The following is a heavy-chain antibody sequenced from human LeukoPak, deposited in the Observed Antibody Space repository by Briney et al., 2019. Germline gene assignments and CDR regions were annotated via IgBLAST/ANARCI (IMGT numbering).Heavy chain of an antibody. J-gene: IGHJ4*02. CDR2: IWYDGSKK. D-gene: IGHD2-15*01. Sequence: GGSLRLSCAASGFTFSSYGMHWVRQAPGKGLERVAVIWYDGSKKYYADSVKGRFTISRDNSKNTLYLQMNSLRAEDTAVYYCARDPLGYCSGGSCYPFDYWGQGTLVTVSS. V-gene: IGHV3-33*01. CDR3: ARDPLGYCSGGSCYPFDY. CDR1: GFTFSSYG.